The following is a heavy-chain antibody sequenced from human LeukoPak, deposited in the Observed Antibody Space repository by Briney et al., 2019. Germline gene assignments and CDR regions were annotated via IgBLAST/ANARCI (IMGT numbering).Heavy chain of an antibody. V-gene: IGHV3-30*12. Sequence: GGSLRLSCAASGFTFSSYGMHWVRQAPGKGLEWVAVISYDGSNKYYADSVKGRFTISRDNAKNSLYLQMNSLRAEDTAVYYCARRGAGSYDAFDIWGQGTMVTVSS. CDR3: ARRGAGSYDAFDI. D-gene: IGHD3-10*01. CDR2: ISYDGSNK. J-gene: IGHJ3*02. CDR1: GFTFSSYG.